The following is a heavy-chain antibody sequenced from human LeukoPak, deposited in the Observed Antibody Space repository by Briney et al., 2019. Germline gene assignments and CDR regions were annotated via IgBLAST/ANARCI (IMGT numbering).Heavy chain of an antibody. Sequence: GGSLRLSCAASGFTFSSYAMSWVRQAPGKGLEWVSAISGSGGSTYYADSVKGRFTISRDNSKNTLYPQMNSLRAEDTAVYYCAKDLYDHVWGSPAFDIWGQGTMVTVSS. CDR3: AKDLYDHVWGSPAFDI. CDR2: ISGSGGST. J-gene: IGHJ3*02. D-gene: IGHD3-16*01. V-gene: IGHV3-23*01. CDR1: GFTFSSYA.